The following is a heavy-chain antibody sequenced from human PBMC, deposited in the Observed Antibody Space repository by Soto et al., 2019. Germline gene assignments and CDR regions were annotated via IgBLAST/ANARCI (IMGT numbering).Heavy chain of an antibody. V-gene: IGHV4-39*01. D-gene: IGHD2-2*02. CDR1: GGSISSSSYY. J-gene: IGHJ3*02. Sequence: QLQLQESGPGLVKPSETLSLTCTVSGGSISSSSYYGGWIRQPPGKGLEWIGNINYSGTTYYNPSLKSRVTMTVDTSKNQFSLKLSSVTAADTAVYYCARLRCSSTTCYNLVAFDIWGQGTMVTVSS. CDR2: INYSGTT. CDR3: ARLRCSSTTCYNLVAFDI.